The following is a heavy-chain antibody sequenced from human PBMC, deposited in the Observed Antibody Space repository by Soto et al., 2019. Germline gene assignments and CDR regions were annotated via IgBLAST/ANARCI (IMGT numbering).Heavy chain of an antibody. CDR1: GYTFTGYY. D-gene: IGHD2-2*02. J-gene: IGHJ6*02. CDR3: ARERDCSSTSCYTEFYYYGMDV. Sequence: ASVKGSCKAAGYTFTGYYMHWVRQAPGQGLEWMGWINPNSGGTNYAQKFQGWVTMTRDTSISTAYMELSRLRSDDTAVYYCARERDCSSTSCYTEFYYYGMDVWGQGTTVTVSS. V-gene: IGHV1-2*04. CDR2: INPNSGGT.